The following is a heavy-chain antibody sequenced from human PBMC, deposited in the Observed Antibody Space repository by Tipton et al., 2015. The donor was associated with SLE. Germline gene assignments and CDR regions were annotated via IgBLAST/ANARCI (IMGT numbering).Heavy chain of an antibody. CDR3: AKVRAAAGIPWFDP. CDR2: ISGSGGST. CDR1: GVTFSSYA. D-gene: IGHD6-13*01. Sequence: SGVTFSSYAMRWVRQAPGKGLEWVSGISGSGGSTSCADSVKGRFTISRDNSKNTLYLQMNSLRAEDTAVYYCAKVRAAAGIPWFDPWGQGTLVTVSS. V-gene: IGHV3-23*01. J-gene: IGHJ5*02.